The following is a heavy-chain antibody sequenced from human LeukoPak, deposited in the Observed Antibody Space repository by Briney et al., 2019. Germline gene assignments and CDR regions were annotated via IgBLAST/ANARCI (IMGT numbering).Heavy chain of an antibody. V-gene: IGHV3-23*01. CDR3: AKVKGSEGYCSITSCLADY. CDR2: ISSSGGNT. Sequence: GGSLRLSCAVSGFTFSSYGMTWVRQAPGKGLEWVPAISSSGGNTYYADSVKGRFTISRDNSKNTLYLQLDSLRSEDTAVYYCAKVKGSEGYCSITSCLADYWGQGTLVTVSS. CDR1: GFTFSSYG. J-gene: IGHJ4*02. D-gene: IGHD2-2*01.